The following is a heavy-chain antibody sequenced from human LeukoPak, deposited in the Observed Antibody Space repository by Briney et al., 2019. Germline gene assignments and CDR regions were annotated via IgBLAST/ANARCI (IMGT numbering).Heavy chain of an antibody. J-gene: IGHJ4*02. CDR3: ASRSGYYWGFDY. Sequence: PETLSLTCTVSGGSISSYYWSWIRQPPGKGLEWIGYIYYSGSTNYNPSLKSRVTISVDTSKNQFSLKLSSVTAADTAVYYCASRSGYYWGFDYWGQGTLVTVSS. CDR2: IYYSGST. V-gene: IGHV4-59*01. CDR1: GGSISSYY. D-gene: IGHD3-3*01.